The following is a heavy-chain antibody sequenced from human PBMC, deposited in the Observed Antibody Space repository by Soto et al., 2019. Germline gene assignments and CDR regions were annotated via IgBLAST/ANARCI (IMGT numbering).Heavy chain of an antibody. D-gene: IGHD3-10*01. J-gene: IGHJ5*02. CDR3: AREGEPKLWFGELLYSDWFDP. CDR2: ISYDVSNK. Sequence: GGSLRLSCAASGFTFSSYAMHWVRQAPGKGLEWVAVISYDVSNKYYADTVKGRFTISRDNSKNTLYLQMNSLRAEDTAVYYCAREGEPKLWFGELLYSDWFDPWGQGTLVTVSS. V-gene: IGHV3-30-3*01. CDR1: GFTFSSYA.